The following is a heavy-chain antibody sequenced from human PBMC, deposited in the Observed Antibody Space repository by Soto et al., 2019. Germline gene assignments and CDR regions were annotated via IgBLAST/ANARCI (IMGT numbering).Heavy chain of an antibody. CDR3: ASLTSWSQEYYYGMDV. J-gene: IGHJ6*02. Sequence: GGSLRLSCTGSGFTFGDFGMSWFRQAPGKGLEWLSFIRSKGYGGTTESAASVRGRFITSRDDSKSIAYLQMNSLKTEDTTVYYCASLTSWSQEYYYGMDVWGQGTTVTVSS. CDR1: GFTFGDFG. D-gene: IGHD2-2*01. CDR2: IRSKGYGGTT. V-gene: IGHV3-49*03.